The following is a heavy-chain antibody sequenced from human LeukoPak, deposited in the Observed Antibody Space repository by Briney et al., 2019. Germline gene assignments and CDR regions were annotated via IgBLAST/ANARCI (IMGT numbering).Heavy chain of an antibody. J-gene: IGHJ5*02. CDR3: ARGGDGWYREIGWFDP. V-gene: IGHV4-4*07. Sequence: SETLSLTCTVSSGSISSSYWNWIRQPAGKGLEWIGRIYSSGSTNYNPSLKSRVSMSMDTSKNHFSLKLTSVTAADTAVYYCARGGDGWYREIGWFDPWGQGTLVTVSS. CDR1: SGSISSSY. D-gene: IGHD6-19*01. CDR2: IYSSGST.